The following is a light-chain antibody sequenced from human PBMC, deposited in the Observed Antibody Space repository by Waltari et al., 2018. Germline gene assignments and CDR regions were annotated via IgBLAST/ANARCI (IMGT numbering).Light chain of an antibody. Sequence: QSALTQPASVSGSPGQSIPLSCTGTRSDVGRYNLFSWYQQHPGSAPKLIIYEGSKRPSGVSSRFSGSRSGNTASLTISGLQADDEGDYYCCSYAAINTYVFGTGTKVSVL. CDR3: CSYAAINTYV. CDR2: EGS. J-gene: IGLJ1*01. V-gene: IGLV2-23*01. CDR1: RSDVGRYNL.